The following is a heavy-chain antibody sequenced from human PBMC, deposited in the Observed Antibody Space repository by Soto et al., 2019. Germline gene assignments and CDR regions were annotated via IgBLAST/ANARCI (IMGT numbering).Heavy chain of an antibody. CDR1: GGSISSCC. Sequence: SETLSLTSTVSGGSISSCCWSWIRQPPGKGLEWIGYIYYSGSTNYNPSLKSRVTISVDTSKNQFSLKLSSVTAADTAVYYCARATYYDFWSGYSGGMDVWGQGTTVTVSS. CDR3: ARATYYDFWSGYSGGMDV. J-gene: IGHJ6*02. CDR2: IYYSGST. D-gene: IGHD3-3*01. V-gene: IGHV4-59*01.